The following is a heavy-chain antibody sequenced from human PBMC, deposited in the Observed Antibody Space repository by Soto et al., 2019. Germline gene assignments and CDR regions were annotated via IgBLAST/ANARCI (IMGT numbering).Heavy chain of an antibody. V-gene: IGHV1-58*01. D-gene: IGHD3-22*01. J-gene: IGHJ4*02. CDR2: IVVGSGNT. CDR3: AADEYYYDSSGYYY. CDR1: GFTFTSSA. Sequence: SVKVSCKASGFTFTSSAVQWVRQARGERLEWIGWIVVGSGNTNYAQKFQERVTITRDMSTSTAYMELSSLRSEDTAVYYCAADEYYYDSSGYYYWGQGTLVTVSS.